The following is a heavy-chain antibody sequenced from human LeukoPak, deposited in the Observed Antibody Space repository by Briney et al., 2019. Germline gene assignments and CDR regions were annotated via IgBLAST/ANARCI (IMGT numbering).Heavy chain of an antibody. J-gene: IGHJ3*02. V-gene: IGHV4-4*07. CDR1: GASIGSFY. D-gene: IGHD6-13*01. Sequence: SETLSLTCTVSGASIGSFYWSWIRQPAGKGLEWIGRLYNGGDTNYSPSLGSRVTIPVDTSKNQFSLKLNSVTAADTAVYYCARGVEASGVGFYAFDIWGQGTAVTVSS. CDR3: ARGVEASGVGFYAFDI. CDR2: LYNGGDT.